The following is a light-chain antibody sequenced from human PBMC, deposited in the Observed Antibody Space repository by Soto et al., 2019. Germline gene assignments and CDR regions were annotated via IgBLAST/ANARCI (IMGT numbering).Light chain of an antibody. V-gene: IGKV3-11*01. CDR3: QQRYNWPPCT. J-gene: IGKJ2*02. CDR1: QSISNS. Sequence: EVVLTQSPATLSLSPGERATLSCRASQSISNSLAWYQQKPGQAPRLLIYEASNRTTGIPARFSGTRSGTDFTLTISSLEPEDFAVYYCQQRYNWPPCTFGQGTKLEIK. CDR2: EAS.